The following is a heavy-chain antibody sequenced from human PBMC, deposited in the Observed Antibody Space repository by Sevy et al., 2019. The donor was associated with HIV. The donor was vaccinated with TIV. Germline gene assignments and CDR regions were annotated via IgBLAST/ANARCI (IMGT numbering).Heavy chain of an antibody. CDR2: ISSSSSTI. D-gene: IGHD2-2*02. V-gene: IGHV3-48*01. Sequence: GGSLRLSCAASGFTFSSYSMNWVRQAPGKGLEWVSYISSSSSTIYYADSVKGRFTISRDKAKNSLYLQMNSLRAEDTAVYYYARDVYCSSTSCYTVLYYYYYGMDVWGQGTTVTVSS. CDR1: GFTFSSYS. CDR3: ARDVYCSSTSCYTVLYYYYYGMDV. J-gene: IGHJ6*02.